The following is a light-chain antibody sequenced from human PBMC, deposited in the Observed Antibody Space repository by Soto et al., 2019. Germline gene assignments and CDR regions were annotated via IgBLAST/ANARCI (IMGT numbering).Light chain of an antibody. CDR2: GVS. J-gene: IGKJ2*01. CDR1: QSLLNSDGKTY. Sequence: DIVMTQIPLSLTVTPGQPAAISCTSSQSLLNSDGKTYLLWFLQQPGQPPQLLITGVSTRFSGVAERYSDRGSGPDFTLKISRVEAELVGVYFFMQNRQLPNTFGQGTTLAI. CDR3: MQNRQLPNT. V-gene: IGKV2D-29*01.